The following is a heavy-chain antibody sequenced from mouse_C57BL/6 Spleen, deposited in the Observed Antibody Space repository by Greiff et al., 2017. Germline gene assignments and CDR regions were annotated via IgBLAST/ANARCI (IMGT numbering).Heavy chain of an antibody. J-gene: IGHJ1*03. V-gene: IGHV3-6*01. CDR1: GYSITSGYY. CDR2: ISYDGSN. Sequence: EVQLQQSGPGLVKPSQSLSLTCSVTGYSITSGYYWNWIRQFPGNKLEWMGYISYDGSNNYNPSLKNRISITRDTSKNQFFLKLNSVTTEDTATYYCGLGYFDVWGTGTTGTVSS. CDR3: GLGYFDV.